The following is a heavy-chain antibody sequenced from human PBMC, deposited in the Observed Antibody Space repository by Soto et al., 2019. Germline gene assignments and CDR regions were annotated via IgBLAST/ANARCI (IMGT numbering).Heavy chain of an antibody. CDR3: ARSETAGHRGFDI. Sequence: QVQLVQSGAEMREPGSSVKVSCKASGGTFSSSAINWLRQAPGQGPEWMGGIIPTFGTANYIEKFRGRVTITADTSTSTAYMEVSSLTSEDTAMYFCARSETAGHRGFDIWGQGTMVTGSS. CDR2: IIPTFGTA. J-gene: IGHJ3*02. CDR1: GGTFSSSA. D-gene: IGHD6-19*01. V-gene: IGHV1-69*06.